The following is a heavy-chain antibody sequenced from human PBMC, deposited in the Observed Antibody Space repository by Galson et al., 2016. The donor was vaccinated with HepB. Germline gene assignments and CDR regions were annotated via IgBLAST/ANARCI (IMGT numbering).Heavy chain of an antibody. CDR2: IWYDGSNK. V-gene: IGHV3-33*01. J-gene: IGHJ4*02. Sequence: SLRLSCAASGFTFSSFGMHWVRQAPGKGLEWVAVIWYDGSNKYYVDSVKGRFTISRDNPKNTMFLQMNSLRAEDTAVYFCARAEGGNGRGRGFDSWGQGTLVIVSS. D-gene: IGHD4-23*01. CDR3: ARAEGGNGRGRGFDS. CDR1: GFTFSSFG.